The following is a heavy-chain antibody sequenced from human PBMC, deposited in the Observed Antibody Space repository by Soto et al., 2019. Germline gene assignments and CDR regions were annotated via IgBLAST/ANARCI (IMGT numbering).Heavy chain of an antibody. V-gene: IGHV3-9*01. D-gene: IGHD6-13*01. CDR1: GFTFDDYA. Sequence: EVQLVESGGGLVQPGRSLRLSCAASGFTFDDYAMHWVRQAPGKGLEWVSGISWNSGSTDYADSVKGRFTISRDNAKNSLYLQMNSLRAEDTALYYCAKDMHSSSWYWFDPWGQGTLVTVSS. CDR3: AKDMHSSSWYWFDP. CDR2: ISWNSGST. J-gene: IGHJ5*02.